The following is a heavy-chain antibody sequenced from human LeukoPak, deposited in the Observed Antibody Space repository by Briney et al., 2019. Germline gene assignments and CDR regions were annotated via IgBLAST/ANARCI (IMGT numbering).Heavy chain of an antibody. D-gene: IGHD3-22*01. CDR2: ISSSGSTI. Sequence: GGSLRLSCAASGFTFSDYYMSWIRQAPGKGLEGVSYISSSGSTIYYADSGKGRFTISRDNAKNSLYLQMNSLRAEDTAVYYCARDYYDSSGDYFDYWGQGTLVTVSS. CDR3: ARDYYDSSGDYFDY. CDR1: GFTFSDYY. V-gene: IGHV3-11*04. J-gene: IGHJ4*02.